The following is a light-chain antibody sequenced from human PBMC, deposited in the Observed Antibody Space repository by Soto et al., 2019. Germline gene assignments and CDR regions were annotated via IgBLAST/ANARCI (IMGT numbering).Light chain of an antibody. CDR1: QSVSSD. V-gene: IGKV3-15*01. CDR2: GAS. Sequence: VLTQSPSTLSLSPGERATLSCRASQSVSSDLAWYQQNPGQAPRLLIYGASTRATGIPARFIGSGSATEFTLTISSLQSEDFAVYYCQQYSSWPLGFGAGTKVDIK. J-gene: IGKJ4*02. CDR3: QQYSSWPLG.